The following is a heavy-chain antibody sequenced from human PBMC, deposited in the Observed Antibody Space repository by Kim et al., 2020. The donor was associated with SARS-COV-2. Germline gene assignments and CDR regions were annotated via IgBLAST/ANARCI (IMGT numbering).Heavy chain of an antibody. V-gene: IGHV1-46*01. D-gene: IGHD2-8*01. CDR3: AREGIVADIVLMVYASNYYYGMDV. Sequence: ASVKVSCKASGYTFTSYYMHWVRQAPGQGLEWMGIINPSGGSTSYAQKFQGRVTMTRDTSTSTVYMELSSLRSEDTAVYYCAREGIVADIVLMVYASNYYYGMDVWGQGTTVTVSS. CDR1: GYTFTSYY. J-gene: IGHJ6*02. CDR2: INPSGGST.